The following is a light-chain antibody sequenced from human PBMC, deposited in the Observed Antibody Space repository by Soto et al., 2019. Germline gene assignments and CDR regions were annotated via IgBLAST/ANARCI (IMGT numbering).Light chain of an antibody. V-gene: IGLV4-60*02. CDR1: SGHSSFI. Sequence: QSVLTQSSSASASLGSSVKLTCTLSSGHSSFIIAWHQQQPGKAPRFLMKLEGDGSYDKGSGVPDRFSGFSSGADRYLTISNLQFEDEADYYCETWDDNTWVFVGGTKLTVL. J-gene: IGLJ3*02. CDR3: ETWDDNTWV. CDR2: LEGDGSY.